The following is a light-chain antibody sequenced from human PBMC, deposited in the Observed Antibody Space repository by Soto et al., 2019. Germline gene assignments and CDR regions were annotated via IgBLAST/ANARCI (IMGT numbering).Light chain of an antibody. J-gene: IGKJ1*01. CDR1: QSVRGN. Sequence: EIVMTHSPATLSVSPLEIATLSFRASQSVRGNLAWYQQRPGQSPRLLIYGASSRATGIPARFSGSGSGKDFTLTISRLEPEDFAVYYCKQYGSSGAFGQGTKVDIK. CDR3: KQYGSSGA. CDR2: GAS. V-gene: IGKV3-15*01.